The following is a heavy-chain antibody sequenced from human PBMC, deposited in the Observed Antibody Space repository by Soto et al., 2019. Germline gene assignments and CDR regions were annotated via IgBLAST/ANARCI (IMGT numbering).Heavy chain of an antibody. D-gene: IGHD2-15*01. CDR1: GYTFTSYG. J-gene: IGHJ5*02. V-gene: IGHV1-18*01. Sequence: ASVKVSCKASGYTFTSYGISWVRQAPGQGLEWMGWISAYNGNTNYAQKLQGRVTMTTDTSTSTAYMELRSLRSDDTAVYYCARDPHCSGGSCYSGFRWFDPWGQGTLVTVSS. CDR3: ARDPHCSGGSCYSGFRWFDP. CDR2: ISAYNGNT.